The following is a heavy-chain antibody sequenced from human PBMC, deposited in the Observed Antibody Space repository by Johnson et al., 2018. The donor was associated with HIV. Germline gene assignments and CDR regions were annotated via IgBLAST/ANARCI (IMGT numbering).Heavy chain of an antibody. V-gene: IGHV3-30*02. D-gene: IGHD6-19*01. Sequence: QVQLVESGGGLVQPGGSLRLSCAASGFTFSNAWMSWVRQAPGKGLEWVAFIAHDESITHYADSVKGRFTMSRDNSKNTLYLHMKSLRPEDTSIYYCAKDDNLGVWYSDAFDVWGQGTVVTVSS. CDR1: GFTFSNAW. CDR2: IAHDESIT. J-gene: IGHJ3*01. CDR3: AKDDNLGVWYSDAFDV.